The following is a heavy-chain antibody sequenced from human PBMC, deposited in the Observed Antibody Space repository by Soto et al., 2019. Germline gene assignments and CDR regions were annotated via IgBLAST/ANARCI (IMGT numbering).Heavy chain of an antibody. Sequence: KTSETLSLTCSVSVASISSYYWSWVRQPPGKGLELIGYIYYIGAYNYNPSLKSRITISVDTSTNQSSLKLTSVTAADTAVYYCPRAAETRDWLDPWGQGTLVTVSS. V-gene: IGHV4-59*01. CDR3: PRAAETRDWLDP. CDR2: IYYIGAY. J-gene: IGHJ5*02. CDR1: VASISSYY. D-gene: IGHD1-7*01.